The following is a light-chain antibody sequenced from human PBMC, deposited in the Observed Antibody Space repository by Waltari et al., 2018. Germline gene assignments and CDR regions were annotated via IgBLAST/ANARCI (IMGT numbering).Light chain of an antibody. J-gene: IGKJ2*01. CDR3: MQGTHWPRT. Sequence: DVVMTQSPLSLPVIFGQPASISCRSSQSLVHSDGNTYLNWFQQRPGQSPRRLIYKVSKRDSGVPDRFSGRGSGTDFTLKISRVEAEDVGVYYCMQGTHWPRTFGQGTKLEIK. V-gene: IGKV2-30*02. CDR1: QSLVHSDGNTY. CDR2: KVS.